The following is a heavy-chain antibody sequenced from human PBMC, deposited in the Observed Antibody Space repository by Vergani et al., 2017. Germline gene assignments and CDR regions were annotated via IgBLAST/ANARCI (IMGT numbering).Heavy chain of an antibody. D-gene: IGHD6-13*01. CDR3: ARGQFLYSSSWFNGAYFDL. Sequence: VQLLESGGGLVQPGGSLRLSCAASGFTFSSYAMSWVRQAPGKGLEWIGEINHSGSTNYNPSLKSRVTISVDTSKNQFSLKLSSVTAADTAVYYCARGQFLYSSSWFNGAYFDLWGRGTLVTVSS. CDR2: INHSGST. V-gene: IGHV4-34*01. J-gene: IGHJ2*01. CDR1: GFTFSSYA.